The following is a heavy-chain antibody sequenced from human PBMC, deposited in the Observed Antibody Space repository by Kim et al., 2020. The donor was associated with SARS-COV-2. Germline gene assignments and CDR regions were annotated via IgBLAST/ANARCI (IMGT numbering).Heavy chain of an antibody. J-gene: IGHJ4*02. CDR1: GFTFSSYA. V-gene: IGHV3-30*04. CDR2: ISYDGSNK. D-gene: IGHD3-22*01. CDR3: ASDRDDYDSSGYYSAFDY. Sequence: GGSLRLSCAASGFTFSSYAMHWVRQAPGKGLEWVAVISYDGSNKYYADSVKGRFTISRDNSKNTLYLQMNSLRDEDTAVYYCASDRDDYDSSGYYSAFDYWGQGTLVTVSS.